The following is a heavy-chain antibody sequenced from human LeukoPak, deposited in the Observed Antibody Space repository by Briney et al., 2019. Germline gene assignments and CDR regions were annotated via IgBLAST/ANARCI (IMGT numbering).Heavy chain of an antibody. CDR1: GFTFSDYS. Sequence: GGSLRLSCAASGFTFSDYSMRWVRQAPGRGLEWVSSISGTGDVSKYADSVKGRFTISRDNSKNTVYVQMNSLRAEDTAVYYCAKEGAVAGSMWFDLWGQGALVTVSS. J-gene: IGHJ5*02. D-gene: IGHD6-19*01. V-gene: IGHV3-23*01. CDR2: ISGTGDVS. CDR3: AKEGAVAGSMWFDL.